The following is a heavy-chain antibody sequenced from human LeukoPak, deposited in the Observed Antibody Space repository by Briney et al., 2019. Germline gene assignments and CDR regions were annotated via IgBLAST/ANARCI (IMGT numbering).Heavy chain of an antibody. CDR2: IYYSGST. J-gene: IGHJ4*02. D-gene: IGHD6-19*01. V-gene: IGHV4-59*01. CDR1: GGSISSYY. Sequence: SETLSLTYSVSGGSISSYYWSWIRQPPGKGLEWIGYIYYSGSTNYSPSLKSRVTISVDTSKNQFSLQLSCVTAADTAVYYCARAVQGYSSGWYSFYFDYWGQGTLVTVSS. CDR3: ARAVQGYSSGWYSFYFDY.